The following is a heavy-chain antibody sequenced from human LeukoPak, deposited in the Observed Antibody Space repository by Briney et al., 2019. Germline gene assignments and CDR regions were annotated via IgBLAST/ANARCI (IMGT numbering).Heavy chain of an antibody. CDR2: IFDSGST. V-gene: IGHV4-31*03. CDR1: GGSITSGGYY. CDR3: ARVGSSTNGEIDY. D-gene: IGHD2-2*01. Sequence: PSETLSLTCTVSGGSITSGGYYWTWIRQHPGKGLEWIGYIFDSGSTYYNPSLKSRVTMSIDTSKNQFSLKLSSVTAADTAVYYCARVGSSTNGEIDYWGQGTLVTVSS. J-gene: IGHJ4*02.